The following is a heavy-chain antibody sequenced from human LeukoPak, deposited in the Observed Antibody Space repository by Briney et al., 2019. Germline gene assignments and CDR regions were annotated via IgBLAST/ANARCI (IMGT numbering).Heavy chain of an antibody. D-gene: IGHD5-18*01. Sequence: GGSLRLSCAASGFTFSSYAMTWVRQAPGKGLEWVSSISDSGGSTYYADSVKGRFTISRDNSKNTLYLQMNSLRAEDTAVYYCAKGGYTAMVQFDYWGQGTLVSVSS. J-gene: IGHJ4*02. CDR2: ISDSGGST. CDR1: GFTFSSYA. CDR3: AKGGYTAMVQFDY. V-gene: IGHV3-23*01.